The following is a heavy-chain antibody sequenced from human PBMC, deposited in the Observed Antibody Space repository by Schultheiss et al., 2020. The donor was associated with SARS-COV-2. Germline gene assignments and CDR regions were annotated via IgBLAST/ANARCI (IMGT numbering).Heavy chain of an antibody. CDR1: GYTFTGYY. CDR3: AREDTKSSSHFDY. Sequence: ASVKVSCKASGYTFTGYYMHWVRQAPGQGLEWMGGIIPIFGTANYAQKFQGRVTMTRDTSISTAYMELSRLRSDDTAVYYCAREDTKSSSHFDYWGQGTLVTVSS. J-gene: IGHJ4*02. V-gene: IGHV1-2*02. CDR2: IIPIFGTA. D-gene: IGHD6-6*01.